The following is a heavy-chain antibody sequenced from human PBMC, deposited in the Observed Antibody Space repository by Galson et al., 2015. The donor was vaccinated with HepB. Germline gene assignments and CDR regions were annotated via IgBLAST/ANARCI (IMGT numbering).Heavy chain of an antibody. CDR3: ARSDSGFIFDF. CDR2: IKQDGSQK. D-gene: IGHD6-19*01. CDR1: GFTFSSYW. Sequence: SLRLSCAASGFTFSSYWMSWVRQALGKGLEWVANIKQDGSQKQYVDSVKGRFTISRDNAKNSLYLQMNSLRAEDTAVYYCARSDSGFIFDFWGQGTLVTVSS. V-gene: IGHV3-7*03. J-gene: IGHJ4*02.